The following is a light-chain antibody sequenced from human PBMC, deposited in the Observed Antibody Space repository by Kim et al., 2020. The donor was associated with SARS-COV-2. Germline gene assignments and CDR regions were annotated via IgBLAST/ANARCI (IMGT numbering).Light chain of an antibody. V-gene: IGLV3-19*01. CDR3: NTRESGVNHVV. Sequence: GQTVRSTCKGDSIRSYYESWYQQKPGQAPVIVINEKNNRPSGIPERFSGSSSGKTASLTITGAKAEDEADYYCNTRESGVNHVVFGGGTQLTVL. J-gene: IGLJ3*02. CDR2: EKN. CDR1: SIRSYY.